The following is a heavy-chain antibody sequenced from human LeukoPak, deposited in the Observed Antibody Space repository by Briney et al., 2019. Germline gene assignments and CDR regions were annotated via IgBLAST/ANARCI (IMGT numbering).Heavy chain of an antibody. Sequence: QPGGSLRLSCAASGFTFSSYWMHWVRQAPGKGLVWVSRINSDGSSTTYADSVKGRFTISRDNAKNTLYLQMNSLRVGDTAVYYCAKSFGYSRSWFDNWGQGTLVTVSS. CDR1: GFTFSSYW. V-gene: IGHV3-74*01. D-gene: IGHD6-13*01. J-gene: IGHJ4*02. CDR3: AKSFGYSRSWFDN. CDR2: INSDGSST.